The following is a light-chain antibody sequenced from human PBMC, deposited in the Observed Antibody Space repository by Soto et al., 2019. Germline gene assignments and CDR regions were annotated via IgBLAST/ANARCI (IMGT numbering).Light chain of an antibody. J-gene: IGKJ4*01. V-gene: IGKV3-20*01. CDR3: EQYDKSIT. Sequence: IVLTQSPGTLSFSPGERATLSCRASQSVSSSYLAWYQQKPGQAPRLLIYGASSRATGIPDRFSGSGSGTDFTLTINRLEPEDFAVYYCEQYDKSITFGGGTKVDIK. CDR2: GAS. CDR1: QSVSSSY.